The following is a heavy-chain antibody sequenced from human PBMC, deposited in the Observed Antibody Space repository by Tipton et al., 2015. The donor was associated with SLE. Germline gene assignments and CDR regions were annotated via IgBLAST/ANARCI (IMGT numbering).Heavy chain of an antibody. D-gene: IGHD2-8*02. CDR2: IYYSGST. CDR1: GGSISSYY. Sequence: LRLSCTVSGGSISSYYWSWIRQPPGKGLGWIGYIYYSGSTNYNPSLKSRVTIPVDTSKNQFSLKLSSVTAADTAVYYCARRSWWGQGAFDIWGQGTMVTVSS. J-gene: IGHJ3*02. CDR3: ARRSWWGQGAFDI. V-gene: IGHV4-59*08.